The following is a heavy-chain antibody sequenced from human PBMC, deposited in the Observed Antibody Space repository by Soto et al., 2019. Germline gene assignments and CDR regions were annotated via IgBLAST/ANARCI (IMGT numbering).Heavy chain of an antibody. CDR3: ARDPGSGWYPKYDY. Sequence: EVQLVESGGGLVKPGGSLRLSCAASGFTFSSYSMNWVRQAPGKGLEWVSSISSSSSYIYYADSVKGRFTXXXXXXKXXXXXXXXXXXXXXXXVXYCARDPGSGWYPKYDYWGQGTLVTVXX. CDR2: ISSSSSYI. V-gene: IGHV3-21*01. J-gene: IGHJ4*02. D-gene: IGHD6-19*01. CDR1: GFTFSSYS.